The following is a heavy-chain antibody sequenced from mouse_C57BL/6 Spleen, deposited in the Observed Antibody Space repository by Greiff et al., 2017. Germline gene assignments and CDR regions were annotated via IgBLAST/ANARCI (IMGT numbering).Heavy chain of an antibody. CDR1: GFTFSSYA. Sequence: DVMLVESGGGLVKPGGSLKLSCAASGFTFSSYAMSWVRQTPEKRLEWVATISDGGSYTYSPDNVKGRFTISRDNAKNNLYLQMSHLKSEDTAMYYCARDPDYYGSSPYWYFDVWGTGTTVTVSS. V-gene: IGHV5-4*01. CDR3: ARDPDYYGSSPYWYFDV. CDR2: ISDGGSYT. D-gene: IGHD1-1*01. J-gene: IGHJ1*03.